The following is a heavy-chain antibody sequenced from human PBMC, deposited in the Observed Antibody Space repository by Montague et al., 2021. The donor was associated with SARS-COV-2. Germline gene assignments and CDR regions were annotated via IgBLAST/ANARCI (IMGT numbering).Heavy chain of an antibody. J-gene: IGHJ3*02. V-gene: IGHV3-23*01. CDR1: GFTFSSYA. Sequence: SLRLSCAASGFTFSSYAMSWVRQAPGKGLEWVSAISGSGGSTYYADSVKGRFTISRDNSKNTLYLQMNSLRAEDTAVYYCAKDPPYAPTIVRGVITGTYDAFDIWGQGTMVTVSS. CDR2: ISGSGGST. D-gene: IGHD3-10*01. CDR3: AKDPPYAPTIVRGVITGTYDAFDI.